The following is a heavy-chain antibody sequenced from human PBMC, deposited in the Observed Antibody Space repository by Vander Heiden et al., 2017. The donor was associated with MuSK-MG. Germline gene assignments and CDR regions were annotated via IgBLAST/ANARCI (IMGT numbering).Heavy chain of an antibody. V-gene: IGHV3-30*02. CDR2: IGNDGNA. CDR3: ANQGGGGCPRDY. Sequence: VRLVESGGGVVQPGGSLRLSCTASGFTFSAYGMHWVRQTPGKGLEWVTFIGNDGNAYYADSVKGRFTISRDNSKNQLFLQMERLRHEDTAVYYCANQGGGGCPRDYWGQGTLVTVSS. J-gene: IGHJ4*02. D-gene: IGHD2-15*01. CDR1: GFTFSAYG.